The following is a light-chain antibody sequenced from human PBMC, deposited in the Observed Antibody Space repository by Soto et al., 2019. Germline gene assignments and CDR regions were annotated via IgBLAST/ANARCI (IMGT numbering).Light chain of an antibody. Sequence: QSVLTQPASVSGSPGQAITIHCTGASSDLAAYKYVSWYQHHPVKAPKLIIYEVSHRPSGISNRFSGSKSGNTASLSVSGLRSEDEADYYCTSHTTTTPFFVFGGGTQLT. V-gene: IGLV2-14*01. CDR2: EVS. CDR1: SSDLAAYKY. J-gene: IGLJ3*02. CDR3: TSHTTTTPFFV.